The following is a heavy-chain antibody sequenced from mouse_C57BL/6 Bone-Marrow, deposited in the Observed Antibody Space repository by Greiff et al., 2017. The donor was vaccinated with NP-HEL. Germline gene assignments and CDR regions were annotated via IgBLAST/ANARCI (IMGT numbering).Heavy chain of an antibody. D-gene: IGHD1-1*01. V-gene: IGHV14-4*01. CDR2: IDPENGDT. Sequence: VQLQQSGAELVRPGASVKLSCTASGFNIKDDYMHWVKQRPEQGLEWIGWIDPENGDTEYASKFQGKATITADTSSNTAYLQLSSLTSEDTAVYYCTTRYGSSFYWYFDVWGTGTTVTVSS. J-gene: IGHJ1*03. CDR1: GFNIKDDY. CDR3: TTRYGSSFYWYFDV.